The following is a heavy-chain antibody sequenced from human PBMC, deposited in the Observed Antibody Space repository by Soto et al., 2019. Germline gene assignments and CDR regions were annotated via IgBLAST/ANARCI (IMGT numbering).Heavy chain of an antibody. D-gene: IGHD6-19*01. V-gene: IGHV4-39*01. Sequence: PSETLSLTCTVSGGSISSSSYYWGWIRQPPGKGLEWIGSIYYSGSTYYNPSLKSRVTISVDTSKNQFSLKLSSVTAADTAVYYCARSAVAGPPGSPFDYWGQGTLVTVSS. J-gene: IGHJ4*02. CDR3: ARSAVAGPPGSPFDY. CDR1: GGSISSSSYY. CDR2: IYYSGST.